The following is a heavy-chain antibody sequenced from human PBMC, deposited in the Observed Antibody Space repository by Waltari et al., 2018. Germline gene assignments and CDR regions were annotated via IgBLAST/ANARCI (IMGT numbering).Heavy chain of an antibody. Sequence: EVQLVESGGGLVQPGGSRRLPWSASGVPFSSYWMSWVRQAPGKGLEWVANIKQDGSEKYYVDSVKGRFTIPRDNAKNSLYLQMNSLRAEDTAVYYCARDPVGEDWGQGTLVTVSS. J-gene: IGHJ4*02. D-gene: IGHD3-10*01. CDR1: GVPFSSYW. V-gene: IGHV3-7*01. CDR3: ARDPVGED. CDR2: IKQDGSEK.